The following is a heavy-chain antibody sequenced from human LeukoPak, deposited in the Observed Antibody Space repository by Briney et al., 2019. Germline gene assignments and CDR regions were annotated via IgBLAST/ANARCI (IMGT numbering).Heavy chain of an antibody. V-gene: IGHV3-21*04. CDR3: ARVGGPSHYGGETYYMDV. D-gene: IGHD4-23*01. CDR1: GFTLSNS. J-gene: IGHJ6*03. Sequence: GGSLRLSCAASGFTLSNSMSWVRQAPGKGLEWVSFISSSSSYIYYADSVKGRFTISRDNAKNSLYLQMNSPRTEDTALYHCARVGGPSHYGGETYYMDVWGKGTTVTISS. CDR2: ISSSSSYI.